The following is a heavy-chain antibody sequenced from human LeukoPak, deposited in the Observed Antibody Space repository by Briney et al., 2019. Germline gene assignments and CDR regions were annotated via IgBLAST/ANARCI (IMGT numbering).Heavy chain of an antibody. CDR3: ARGIYDSSGLFDY. J-gene: IGHJ4*02. V-gene: IGHV1-69*04. D-gene: IGHD3-22*01. CDR1: GGTFSSYA. Sequence: SVKVSCKASGGTFSSYAISWVRQAPGQGLEWMGRIIPILGIANYAQKFQGRVTITADKSTSTAYMELSSLRSEDTAVYYCARGIYDSSGLFDYWGQGTLVTVSS. CDR2: IIPILGIA.